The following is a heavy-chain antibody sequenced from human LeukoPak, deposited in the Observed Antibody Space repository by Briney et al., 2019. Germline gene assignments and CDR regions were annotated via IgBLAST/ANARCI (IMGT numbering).Heavy chain of an antibody. Sequence: GGSLRLSCEGSGFTFSNYWMGWVRQAPGKGLQWVANIKTDGSEKYYVDSVKGRFTISRDNSKNTLYLQMNSLRAEDTAVYYCAKGSYGDSHYFDYWGQGTLVTVSS. CDR3: AKGSYGDSHYFDY. CDR1: GFTFSNYW. V-gene: IGHV3-7*01. CDR2: IKTDGSEK. J-gene: IGHJ4*02. D-gene: IGHD4-17*01.